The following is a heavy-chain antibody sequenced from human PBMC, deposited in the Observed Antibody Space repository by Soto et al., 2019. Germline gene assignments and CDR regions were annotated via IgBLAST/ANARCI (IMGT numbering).Heavy chain of an antibody. CDR1: GYSFSRYW. CDR3: ARRTQYCSGGSCYLYFDY. J-gene: IGHJ4*02. Sequence: EVQLVQSGAEVKKPGESLKISCKGSGYSFSRYWISWVRQMPGKGLEWMGKIDPSDSYTSYSPSFQGHVTISADKSISTAYVQWSSLKASDTAMYYCARRTQYCSGGSCYLYFDYWGQGTLVTVSS. V-gene: IGHV5-10-1*03. D-gene: IGHD2-15*01. CDR2: IDPSDSYT.